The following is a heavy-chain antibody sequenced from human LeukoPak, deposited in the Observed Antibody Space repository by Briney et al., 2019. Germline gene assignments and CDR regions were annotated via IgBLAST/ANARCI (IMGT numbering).Heavy chain of an antibody. CDR3: AAGIAGKFDF. D-gene: IGHD6-13*01. V-gene: IGHV1-8*01. CDR1: GYTFTSYD. Sequence: ASVKVSCKASGYTFTSYDVNWVRQATGQGREWMGWMNPNSGNTGYAQKFQGRVTMTRNTSISTAYMELRSLRPDDTAVYYCAAGIAGKFDFWGPGTLVTVSS. J-gene: IGHJ4*02. CDR2: MNPNSGNT.